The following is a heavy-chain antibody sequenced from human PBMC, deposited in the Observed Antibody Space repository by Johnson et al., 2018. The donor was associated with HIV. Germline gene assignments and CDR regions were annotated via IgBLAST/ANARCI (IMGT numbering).Heavy chain of an antibody. Sequence: QVQLVESGGGVVQPGRSLRLSCAASGFTFNNYAMHWVRQAPGKGLEWVAVISSDGTTKYDADSVQGRFTISRDNSNNTLYLQMNSLRSEDTAMYFCTKDKAVVTALYDAFDIWGQGTMVTVSS. CDR3: TKDKAVVTALYDAFDI. D-gene: IGHD2-21*02. CDR2: ISSDGTTK. J-gene: IGHJ3*02. V-gene: IGHV3-30*04. CDR1: GFTFNNYA.